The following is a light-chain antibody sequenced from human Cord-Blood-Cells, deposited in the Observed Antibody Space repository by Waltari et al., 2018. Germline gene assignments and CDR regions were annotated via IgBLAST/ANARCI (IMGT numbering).Light chain of an antibody. J-gene: IGLJ2*01. CDR3: SSYTSSSTLV. CDR2: DVS. CDR1: SSDGVGYNY. Sequence: QSALTQPASVSGSPGQSITISCTGTSSDGVGYNYFSWYQLDRGKPPKLMIYDVSNRPSGVSNRFPGSKSGNTASVTMSGLQAEDEADYYCSSYTSSSTLVVGGCTKLTVL. V-gene: IGLV2-14*01.